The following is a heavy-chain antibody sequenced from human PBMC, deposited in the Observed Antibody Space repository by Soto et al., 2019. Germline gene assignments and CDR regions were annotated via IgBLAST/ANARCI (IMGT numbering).Heavy chain of an antibody. D-gene: IGHD4-17*01. CDR2: INHGGIT. Sequence: QVQLQQWGAGLLKPSETLSLTCDVYGGSFGGYFWSWIRQPPGKGLEWIGEINHGGITNYNPSLKRRITHPVETAKKQFSLKLSSVNAADAAVYYWARQGAVTVMFYYHGMDVWGQGTSVTVSS. V-gene: IGHV4-34*02. CDR1: GGSFGGYF. CDR3: ARQGAVTVMFYYHGMDV. J-gene: IGHJ6*02.